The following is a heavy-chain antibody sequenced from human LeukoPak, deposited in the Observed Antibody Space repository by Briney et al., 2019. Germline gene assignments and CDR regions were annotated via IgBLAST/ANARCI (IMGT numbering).Heavy chain of an antibody. Sequence: PGGSLRLSCAASGFTFSTYSMNWVRQAPGKGLEWVSYISSSSDAIYYADSVKGRFTISRDNAKNSLYLQMNSLRDEDTAVYYCARGVGTRFGGGRWGQGTLVTVSP. D-gene: IGHD1-14*01. J-gene: IGHJ4*02. CDR2: ISSSSDAI. CDR1: GFTFSTYS. V-gene: IGHV3-48*02. CDR3: ARGVGTRFGGGR.